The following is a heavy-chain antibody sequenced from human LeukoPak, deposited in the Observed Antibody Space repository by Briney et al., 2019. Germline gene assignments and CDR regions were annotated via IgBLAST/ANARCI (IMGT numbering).Heavy chain of an antibody. J-gene: IGHJ6*03. V-gene: IGHV1-8*01. Sequence: ASVKVSCKASGCTFTSYDINWVRQAPGQGLEWMGWMNPNSGNTGYAQKFQGRVTMTRNTSISTAYMELSSLRSEDTAVYYCARTESVDCSSTSCSYYYYYYYMDVWGKGTTVTVSS. CDR1: GCTFTSYD. CDR3: ARTESVDCSSTSCSYYYYYYYMDV. D-gene: IGHD2-2*01. CDR2: MNPNSGNT.